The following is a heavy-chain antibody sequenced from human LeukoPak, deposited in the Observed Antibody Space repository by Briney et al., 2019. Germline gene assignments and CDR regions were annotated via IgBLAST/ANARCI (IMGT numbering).Heavy chain of an antibody. CDR3: ARIWDSSSDAFDI. V-gene: IGHV3-48*04. CDR1: GFTFSSYS. CDR2: ISSSSSTI. J-gene: IGHJ3*02. Sequence: GGSLRLSCAASGFTFSSYSMNWVRQAPGKGLEWVSYISSSSSTIYYADSVKGRFTISRDNAKNSLYLQMNSLRAEDTAVYYCARIWDSSSDAFDIWGQGTMVTVSS. D-gene: IGHD6-6*01.